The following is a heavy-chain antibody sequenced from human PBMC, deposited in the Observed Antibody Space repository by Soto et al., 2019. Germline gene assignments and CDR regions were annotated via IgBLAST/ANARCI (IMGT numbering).Heavy chain of an antibody. D-gene: IGHD3-3*01. CDR2: ISGSGSST. Sequence: EAQLLESGGGLVQPGGSLRLSCAASGFTFDRLAMNWVRQAPGQGLQWVSGISGSGSSTDYTDSVKGRFTISRDNSKNTVFLQMNDFIADDTSLYCSARDFDSRHYEGPFDPWGQGVLVTVSS. CDR1: GFTFDRLA. J-gene: IGHJ5*02. V-gene: IGHV3-23*01. CDR3: ARDFDSRHYEGPFDP.